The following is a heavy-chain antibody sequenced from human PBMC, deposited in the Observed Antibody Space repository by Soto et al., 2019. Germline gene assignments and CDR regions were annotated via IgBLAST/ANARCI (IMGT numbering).Heavy chain of an antibody. CDR1: GFIFSNYW. CDR3: LGGTGWLPDY. D-gene: IGHD6-19*01. Sequence: EVQLVESGGGLVQPGGSLRLSCAASGFIFSNYWMNWVRQSPGKGLEWVANIKQDGSEKNYVDSVRGRFTISRDNLRSSVFLQMNSLRDEDKEVYYCLGGTGWLPDYWGQGILVTVSS. J-gene: IGHJ4*02. CDR2: IKQDGSEK. V-gene: IGHV3-7*01.